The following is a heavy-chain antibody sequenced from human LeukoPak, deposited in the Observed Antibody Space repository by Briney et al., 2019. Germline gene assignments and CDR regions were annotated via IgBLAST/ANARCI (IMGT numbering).Heavy chain of an antibody. CDR3: ARHGSDWSFDY. V-gene: IGHV4-59*08. D-gene: IGHD6-19*01. Sequence: SSETLSLTCTVSGGSISTYYWSWIRQPPEKGLEWIGYIYYSGSTNYNPSLKSRVTMSIDTSRNQFSLKLTSVTAADTAVYYCARHGSDWSFDYWGRGAPVTVSS. CDR1: GGSISTYY. J-gene: IGHJ4*02. CDR2: IYYSGST.